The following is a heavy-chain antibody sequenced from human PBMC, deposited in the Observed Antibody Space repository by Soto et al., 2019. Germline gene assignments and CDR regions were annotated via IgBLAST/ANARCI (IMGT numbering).Heavy chain of an antibody. D-gene: IGHD1-1*01. J-gene: IGHJ4*02. CDR1: GFTFSKYW. CDR2: IDPYDTGI. Sequence: VGSLRLSCAASGFTFSKYWFHWVRQAPGKGLMWVSRIDPYDTGITYADSVKGRFTISRDNARNTLYLQMDSLTAEDTAVYYCARDLTNFDYWGQGTLVTVSS. CDR3: ARDLTNFDY. V-gene: IGHV3-74*01.